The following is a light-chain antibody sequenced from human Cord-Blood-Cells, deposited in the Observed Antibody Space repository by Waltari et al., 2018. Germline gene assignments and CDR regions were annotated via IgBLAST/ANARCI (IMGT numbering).Light chain of an antibody. CDR1: SGSVSTSYY. Sequence: QTVVTQEPSFSVSPGGTVTLTCGLSSGSVSTSYYPRWYQQTPGPAPRTLIYSTNTRSSGVPDRFSGSILGNKAALTITGAQADDESDYYCVLYMGSGISVFGTGTEVTVL. J-gene: IGLJ1*01. CDR2: STN. V-gene: IGLV8-61*01. CDR3: VLYMGSGISV.